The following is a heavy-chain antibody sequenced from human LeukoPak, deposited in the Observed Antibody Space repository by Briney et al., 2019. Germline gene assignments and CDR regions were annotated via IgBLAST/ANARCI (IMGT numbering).Heavy chain of an antibody. D-gene: IGHD5-12*01. J-gene: IGHJ4*02. CDR2: IIPIFGTA. V-gene: IGHV1-69*13. CDR1: GGTFSSYA. CDR3: ARETDGVATPYY. Sequence: SVKVSCKASGGTFSSYAISWARQAPGQGLEWMGGIIPIFGTANYAQKFQGRVTITADESTSTAYMELSSLRSEDTAVYYCARETDGVATPYYWGQGTLVTVSS.